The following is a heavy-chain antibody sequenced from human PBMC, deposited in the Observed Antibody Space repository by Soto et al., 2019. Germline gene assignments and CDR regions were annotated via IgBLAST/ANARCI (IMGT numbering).Heavy chain of an antibody. CDR2: IYYSGST. CDR3: ARHNYGSGSTYFDY. Sequence: QVQLQESGPGLVKPSETLSLTCTVSGGSISSYYWSWIRQPPGKGLEWIGYIYYSGSTNYTPSLECRVTRSVATSKNRISLKLDSMTAVDTAVYYCARHNYGSGSTYFDYWGQGTLVTVS. J-gene: IGHJ4*02. V-gene: IGHV4-59*08. D-gene: IGHD3-10*01. CDR1: GGSISSYY.